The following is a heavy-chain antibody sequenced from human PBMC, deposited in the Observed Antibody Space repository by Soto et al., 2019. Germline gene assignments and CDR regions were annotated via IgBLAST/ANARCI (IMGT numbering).Heavy chain of an antibody. D-gene: IGHD3-3*01. V-gene: IGHV1-69*06. J-gene: IGHJ4*02. CDR1: GGTISSFINYP. CDR3: ARRDTSGFLRYFDN. CDR2: IVPNVGTV. Sequence: QMQLVQSGAEVKKPGSSVKVSCKASGGTISSFINYPINWVRQAPGQVLEWMGGIVPNVGTVNYAQKFQGRVTITADKSTGTAYMELSSLRSEDTALYYCARRDTSGFLRYFDNWGQGTLVTVSS.